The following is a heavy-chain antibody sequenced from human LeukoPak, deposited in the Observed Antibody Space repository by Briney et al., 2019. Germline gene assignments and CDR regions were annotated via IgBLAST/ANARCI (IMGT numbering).Heavy chain of an antibody. D-gene: IGHD3-22*01. CDR3: ARHLFGSGYYPDY. V-gene: IGHV4-34*01. CDR1: GGSFSGYY. CDR2: IYSSGST. J-gene: IGHJ4*02. Sequence: KPSETLSLTCAVYGGSFSGYYWSWIRQPPGKGLEWIGTIYSSGSTYYNPSLKSRVTISVDTSKNQFSLKLTSVTATDTAVYYCARHLFGSGYYPDYWGQGTLVTVSS.